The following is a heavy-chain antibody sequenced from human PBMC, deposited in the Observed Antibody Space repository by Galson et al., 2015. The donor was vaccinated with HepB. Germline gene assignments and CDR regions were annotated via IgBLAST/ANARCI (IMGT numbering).Heavy chain of an antibody. V-gene: IGHV3-23*01. CDR2: INRSGGST. J-gene: IGHJ4*02. D-gene: IGHD2-15*01. CDR3: AKDREVGYCSGGSCSPPDS. Sequence: SLRLSCAVSGFTFKDYAMSWVRQAPGKGLEWVSGINRSGGSTYYADSVKGRFTISRDNSKNTLFLEISSLRAEDTAIYYCAKDREVGYCSGGSCSPPDSWGQGALVTVSS. CDR1: GFTFKDYA.